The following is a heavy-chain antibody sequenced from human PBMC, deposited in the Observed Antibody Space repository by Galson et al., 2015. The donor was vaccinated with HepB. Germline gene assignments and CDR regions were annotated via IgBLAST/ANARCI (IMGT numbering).Heavy chain of an antibody. D-gene: IGHD3-22*01. J-gene: IGHJ6*02. CDR3: ARDFFPAHSSAGYYLNPIGYYGMDV. CDR2: ISAYNGNT. Sequence: SVKVSCKASGYTFTSYGISWVRQAPGQGLEWMGWISAYNGNTNYAQKLQGRVTMTTDTSTSTAYMELRSLRSDDTAVYYCARDFFPAHSSAGYYLNPIGYYGMDVWGQGTTVTVSS. V-gene: IGHV1-18*04. CDR1: GYTFTSYG.